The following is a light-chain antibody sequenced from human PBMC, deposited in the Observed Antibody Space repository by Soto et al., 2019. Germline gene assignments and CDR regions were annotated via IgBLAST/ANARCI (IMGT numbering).Light chain of an antibody. J-gene: IGKJ1*01. V-gene: IGKV1-9*01. CDR3: QQFNSYPRT. Sequence: DIQLTQSPSFLSASEGDRVTIACRASQGIGNLLAWYQQKPGKGPKLLICFASTLQSGVPSRFTGSGSGTEFTLTIISLQPEDFGTYYCQQFNSYPRTFGQGTKVEI. CDR1: QGIGNL. CDR2: FAS.